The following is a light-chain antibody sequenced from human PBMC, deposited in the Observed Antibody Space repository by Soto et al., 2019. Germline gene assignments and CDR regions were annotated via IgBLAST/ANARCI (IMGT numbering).Light chain of an antibody. Sequence: QSALTQPRSVSGSPGQSVTISCTGTSGDVGGYNYVSWYQQHPGKAPKLMIFDVSQRPSGVPDRFSGSKSGNTASLTISGLQAEDEADYYCCSYAGTYTFVFGTGTKPPS. J-gene: IGLJ1*01. CDR2: DVS. CDR3: CSYAGTYTFV. V-gene: IGLV2-11*01. CDR1: SGDVGGYNY.